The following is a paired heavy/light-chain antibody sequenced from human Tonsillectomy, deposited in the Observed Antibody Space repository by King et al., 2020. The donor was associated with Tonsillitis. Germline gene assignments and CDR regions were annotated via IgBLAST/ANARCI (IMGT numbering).Light chain of an antibody. CDR1: RTNIGSNY. CDR3: ASWDDSLSGLV. CDR2: KDN. J-gene: IGLJ2*01. Sequence: QSVLTQSPSASGTPGQRVTISCSGSRTNIGSNYVYWYQHLPETAPKLLIYKDNQWPSGVPDRFSGSKSGTSASLAISGLRSEDEAEYYCASWDDSLSGLVFGGGTKLTVL. V-gene: IGLV1-47*01.
Heavy chain of an antibody. V-gene: IGHV1-69*06. CDR2: IIPLFDTT. CDR1: GGTFSSYA. D-gene: IGHD3-22*01. CDR3: AAGYYDSSAAFSFNYYFSIDV. Sequence: QVQLVQSGAEVKKPGSSVKVSCKASGGTFSSYAISWVRQAPGQGLEWMGAIIPLFDTTYFTQKFQGRITITADKSTSTASMELSSLRSEDTAVYYCAAGYYDSSAAFSFNYYFSIDVWGKGATVAVSS. J-gene: IGHJ6*03.